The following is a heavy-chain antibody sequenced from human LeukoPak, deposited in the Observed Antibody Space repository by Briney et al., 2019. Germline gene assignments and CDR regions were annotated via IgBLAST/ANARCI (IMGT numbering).Heavy chain of an antibody. CDR2: ISDNGDTT. J-gene: IGHJ4*02. CDR3: ARHDRSMRFFDY. V-gene: IGHV3-23*01. Sequence: GGSLRVSCAASGFSFRSYVMSWVRQAPGKGLEWVSAISDNGDTTYYADSVEGRSTISRDNSKNTVFLQMNSLRAEDTAVYYCARHDRSMRFFDYWGQGTLVTVSS. D-gene: IGHD1-1*01. CDR1: GFSFRSYV.